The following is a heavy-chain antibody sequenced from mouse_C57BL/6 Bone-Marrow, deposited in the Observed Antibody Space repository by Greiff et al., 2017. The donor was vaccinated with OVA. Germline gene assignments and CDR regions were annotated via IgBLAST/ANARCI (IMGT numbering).Heavy chain of an antibody. D-gene: IGHD1-1*01. Sequence: QVQLKQPGAELVKPGASVKLSCKASGYTFTSYWMQWVKQRPGQGLEWIGEIDPSDSYTNYNQKFKGKATLTVDTSSSTAYMQLSSLTSEDSAVYYCASSSLFAYWGQGTLVTVSA. J-gene: IGHJ3*01. CDR1: GYTFTSYW. CDR3: ASSSLFAY. V-gene: IGHV1-50*01. CDR2: IDPSDSYT.